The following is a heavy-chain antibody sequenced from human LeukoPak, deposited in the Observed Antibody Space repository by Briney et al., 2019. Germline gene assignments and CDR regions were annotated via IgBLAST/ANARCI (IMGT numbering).Heavy chain of an antibody. CDR3: ARDISMVRGVNDVFDM. CDR2: IQYDGSDR. Sequence: GGSLRLSCAASGFSFSNYVMHWVRQAPGKGLEYVSFIQYDGSDRYYADSVRGRFAISRDNPKSTLYLEMNSLRAEDTAVYYCARDISMVRGVNDVFDMWGQGTMVSVSS. D-gene: IGHD3-10*01. J-gene: IGHJ3*02. V-gene: IGHV3-30*02. CDR1: GFSFSNYV.